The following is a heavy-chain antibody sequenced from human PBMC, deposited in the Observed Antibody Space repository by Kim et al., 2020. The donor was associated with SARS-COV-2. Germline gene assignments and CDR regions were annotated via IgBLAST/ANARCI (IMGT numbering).Heavy chain of an antibody. V-gene: IGHV3-30*04. J-gene: IGHJ4*02. D-gene: IGHD5-12*01. CDR2: ISYDGSNK. Sequence: GGSLRLSCAASGFTFSSYAMHWVRQAPGKGLEWVAVISYDGSNKYYADSVKGRFTISRDNSKNTLYLQMNSLRAEDTAVYYCARVGYSGYDFGYWGQGTLVTVSS. CDR3: ARVGYSGYDFGY. CDR1: GFTFSSYA.